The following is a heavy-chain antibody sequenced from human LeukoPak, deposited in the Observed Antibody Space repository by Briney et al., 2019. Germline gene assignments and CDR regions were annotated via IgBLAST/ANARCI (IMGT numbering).Heavy chain of an antibody. Sequence: GGSLRLSCAASGFTVSSNYMNWVRQAPGKGLEWVSVIYSGGTTYYADSVKGRFTISRDKSKNTLYLQMNGLRAEDTAVYYCARDLGSGRGSWGQGTMVTVSS. D-gene: IGHD3-10*02. CDR1: GFTVSSNY. J-gene: IGHJ3*01. CDR2: IYSGGTT. CDR3: ARDLGSGRGS. V-gene: IGHV3-53*01.